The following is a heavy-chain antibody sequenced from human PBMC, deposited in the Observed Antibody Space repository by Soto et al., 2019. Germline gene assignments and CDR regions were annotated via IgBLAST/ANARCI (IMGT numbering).Heavy chain of an antibody. D-gene: IGHD6-19*01. CDR2: IKQDGSET. CDR1: GFTFSSYW. CDR3: ARDFKIYSSGNLFGY. J-gene: IGHJ4*02. V-gene: IGHV3-7*01. Sequence: EVQLVESGGGLVQPGGSLRLSCAASGFTFSSYWMSWVRQAPGKGLEWVANIKQDGSETYYVDSVKGRFTISRDNAKTSLYLQMNSLRAEDTAVYYCARDFKIYSSGNLFGYWGQGTLVTVSS.